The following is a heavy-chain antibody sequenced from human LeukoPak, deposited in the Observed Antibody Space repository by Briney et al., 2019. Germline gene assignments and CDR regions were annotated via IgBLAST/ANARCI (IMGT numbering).Heavy chain of an antibody. Sequence: ASVKVSCKASGFTFTSSAVQWVRQARGQRLEWIGWIVVGSGNTNYAQKFQERVTITRDMSTSIAYMELSSLRSEDTAVYYCAADIGHSYGYDYWGQGTLVTVSS. V-gene: IGHV1-58*01. CDR1: GFTFTSSA. D-gene: IGHD5-18*01. J-gene: IGHJ4*02. CDR2: IVVGSGNT. CDR3: AADIGHSYGYDY.